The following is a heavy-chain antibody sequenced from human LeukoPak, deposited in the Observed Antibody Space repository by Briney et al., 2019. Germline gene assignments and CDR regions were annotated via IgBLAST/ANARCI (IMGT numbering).Heavy chain of an antibody. J-gene: IGHJ6*03. CDR3: ATVHRGGTVTTYYYYYYYMDV. D-gene: IGHD4-17*01. V-gene: IGHV1-8*01. Sequence: ASVKVSRKASGYTFTSYDINWVRQATGQGLEWMGWMNPNSGNTGYAQKFQGRVTMARNTSISTAYMELSSLRSEDTAVYYCATVHRGGTVTTYYYYYYYMDVWGKGTTVTVSS. CDR1: GYTFTSYD. CDR2: MNPNSGNT.